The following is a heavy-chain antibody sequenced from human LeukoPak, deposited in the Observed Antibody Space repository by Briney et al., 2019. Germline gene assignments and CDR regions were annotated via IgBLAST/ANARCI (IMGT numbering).Heavy chain of an antibody. V-gene: IGHV3-7*05. CDR3: ARDEV. Sequence: GGSLRLSCAASGFTFSNYWMSWVRQAPGKGLEWVANIKQGGSETYYVDSLKGRFTISRDNAKSSLYLQMNSLRAEDTAVYYCARDEVWGQGTLVTVSS. CDR2: IKQGGSET. J-gene: IGHJ4*02. CDR1: GFTFSNYW.